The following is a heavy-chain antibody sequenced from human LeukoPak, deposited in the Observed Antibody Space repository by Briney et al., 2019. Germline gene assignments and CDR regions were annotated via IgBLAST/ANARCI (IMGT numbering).Heavy chain of an antibody. D-gene: IGHD3-9*01. CDR3: ARDQGLTGYFDY. J-gene: IGHJ4*02. CDR2: IIPIFGTA. V-gene: IGHV1-69*05. CDR1: GGTFSSYA. Sequence: PSVKVSCKASGGTFSSYAISWVRQAPGQGLEWMGGIIPIFGTANYAQKFQGRVTMTRDTSTSTVYMELSSLRSEDTAVYYCARDQGLTGYFDYWGQGTLVTVSS.